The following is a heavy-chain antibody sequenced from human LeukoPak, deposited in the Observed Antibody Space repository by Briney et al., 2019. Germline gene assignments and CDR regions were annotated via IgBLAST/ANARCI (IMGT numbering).Heavy chain of an antibody. CDR3: ARDRGYSSSSFDY. Sequence: ASAKVSCKASGYTFTSYGISWVRQAPGQGLEWMGGIIPIFGTANYAQKFQGRVTITADGSTSTAYMELSSLRSEDTAVYYCARDRGYSSSSFDYWGQGTLVTVSS. V-gene: IGHV1-69*13. CDR1: GYTFTSYG. CDR2: IIPIFGTA. D-gene: IGHD6-13*01. J-gene: IGHJ4*02.